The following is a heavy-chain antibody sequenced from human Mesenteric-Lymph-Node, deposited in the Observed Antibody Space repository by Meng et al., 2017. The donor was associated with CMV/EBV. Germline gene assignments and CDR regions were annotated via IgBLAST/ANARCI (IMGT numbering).Heavy chain of an antibody. J-gene: IGHJ6*02. V-gene: IGHV1-2*02. CDR3: ARVEYCSSTSCYAGGYYYGMDV. D-gene: IGHD2-2*01. CDR2: IIPIFGTA. Sequence: ASVKVSCKASGYTFTGYYMHWVRQAPGQGLEWMGGIIPIFGTANYAQKFQGRVTMTRNTSISTAYMELSSLRSEDTAVYYCARVEYCSSTSCYAGGYYYGMDVWGQGTTVTVSS. CDR1: GYTFTGYY.